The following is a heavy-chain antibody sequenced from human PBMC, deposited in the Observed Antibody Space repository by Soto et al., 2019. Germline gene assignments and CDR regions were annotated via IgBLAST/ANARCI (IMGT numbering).Heavy chain of an antibody. CDR1: GGSFSGYY. Sequence: SETLSLTCAVYGGSFSGYYWSWIRQPPGKGLEWIGEINHSGSTNYNPSLKSRVTISVDTSKNQFSLKLSSVTAADTAVYYCARANRYCSSTSCYLWFDPWGQGTLVTVSS. CDR3: ARANRYCSSTSCYLWFDP. CDR2: INHSGST. J-gene: IGHJ5*02. D-gene: IGHD2-2*01. V-gene: IGHV4-34*01.